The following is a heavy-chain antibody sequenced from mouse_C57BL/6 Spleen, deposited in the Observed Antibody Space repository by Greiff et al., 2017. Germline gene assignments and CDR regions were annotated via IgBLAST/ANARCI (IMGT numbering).Heavy chain of an antibody. J-gene: IGHJ3*01. CDR1: GYTFTSSW. CDR3: ARHPPYSY. CDR2: IYPSDSET. Sequence: QVQLQQPGAELVRPGSSVKLSCKASGYTFTSSWMDWVKQRPGQGLEWIGNIYPSDSETPYNQKFKDKATLTVYKSSSTAYMQLSSLTSEESAVYYCARHPPYSYWGQVTLVTVSA. V-gene: IGHV1-61*01.